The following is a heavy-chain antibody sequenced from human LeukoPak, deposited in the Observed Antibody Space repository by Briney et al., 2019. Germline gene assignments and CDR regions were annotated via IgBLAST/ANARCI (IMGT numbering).Heavy chain of an antibody. J-gene: IGHJ6*02. CDR2: ISYDGSNK. D-gene: IGHD2-15*01. CDR1: GFTFSSYA. Sequence: PGGSLRLSCAASGFTFSSYAMHWVRQAPGKGLEWVAVISYDGSNKYYADSVKGRFTISRDNSKNTLYLQMNSLRAEDTAVYYCAKDLRRCSGGSCYSSPDEYYYYYYGMDVWGQGTTVTVSS. CDR3: AKDLRRCSGGSCYSSPDEYYYYYYGMDV. V-gene: IGHV3-30*04.